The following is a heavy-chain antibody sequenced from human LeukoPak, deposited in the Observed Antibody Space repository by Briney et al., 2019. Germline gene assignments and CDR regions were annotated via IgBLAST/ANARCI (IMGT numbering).Heavy chain of an antibody. CDR1: GGSFSGYY. D-gene: IGHD6-6*01. J-gene: IGHJ6*03. V-gene: IGHV4-34*01. Sequence: SETLSLTCAVYGGSFSGYYWSWIRQPPGKGLEWIGEINHSGSTNYNPSLKSRVTILVDTSKNQFSLKLSSVTAADTAVYYCARGVPRRYSSSSGHYYYYYMDVWGKGTTVTVSS. CDR3: ARGVPRRYSSSSGHYYYYYMDV. CDR2: INHSGST.